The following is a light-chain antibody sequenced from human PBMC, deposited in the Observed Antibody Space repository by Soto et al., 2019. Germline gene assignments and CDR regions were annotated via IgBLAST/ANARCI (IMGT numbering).Light chain of an antibody. CDR3: QRYDSAPQT. CDR1: QDIGNQ. J-gene: IGKJ1*01. CDR2: AAS. Sequence: DIQMTQSPSSLSASVGDRVTITCRASQDIGNQLAWYQQEPGKVPKLLIYAASTLQSGVPSRFSGSGSGTYFSLTIDSLQAEDVSTYYCQRYDSAPQTFGQGTKVEI. V-gene: IGKV1-27*01.